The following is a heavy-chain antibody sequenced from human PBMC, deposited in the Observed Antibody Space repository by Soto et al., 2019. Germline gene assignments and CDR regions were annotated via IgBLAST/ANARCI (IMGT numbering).Heavy chain of an antibody. CDR3: ASLGYYYDSSGYYDFDY. D-gene: IGHD3-22*01. J-gene: IGHJ4*02. CDR2: ISDDGSNK. V-gene: IGHV3-30-3*01. CDR1: GFTFSSYA. Sequence: QVQLVESGGGVVQPGRSLRLSCAASGFTFSSYAMHWVRQAPGKGLEWVAVISDDGSNKYYADSVKGRFTISRDNSKNTLYLQMNSLRAEDTAVYYCASLGYYYDSSGYYDFDYWGQGTLVTVSS.